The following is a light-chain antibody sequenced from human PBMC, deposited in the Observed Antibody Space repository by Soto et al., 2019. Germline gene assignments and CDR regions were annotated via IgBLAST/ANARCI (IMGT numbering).Light chain of an antibody. V-gene: IGLV2-8*01. J-gene: IGLJ3*02. CDR3: SSFVAGNNYWV. CDR2: EVT. CDR1: SSDVGGYNY. Sequence: QSALTQPPSASGSPGQSVTISCTGTSSDVGGYNYVAWFQQHPGKAPKLMIYEVTKRPSGVPDRFSGSKSGNTASLTVSGLQAEDEADYYCSSFVAGNNYWVFGGGTKLTVL.